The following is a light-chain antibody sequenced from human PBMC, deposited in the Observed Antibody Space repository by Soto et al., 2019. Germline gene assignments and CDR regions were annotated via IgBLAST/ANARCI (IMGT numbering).Light chain of an antibody. J-gene: IGKJ1*01. CDR2: DAS. CDR3: QQRSNWPRT. Sequence: EIVLTQSPGTLSVSPGETATLSCRASENINTYLAWYQQKPGQAPKLLIYDASYRATGTPARFSGSGSGTDFTLTISSLEPEDFAVYYCQQRSNWPRTFGQGTKVDIK. V-gene: IGKV3-11*01. CDR1: ENINTY.